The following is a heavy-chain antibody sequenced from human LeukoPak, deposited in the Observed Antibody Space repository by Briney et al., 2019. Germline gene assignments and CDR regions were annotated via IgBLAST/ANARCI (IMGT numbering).Heavy chain of an antibody. Sequence: SETLSLTYTVSGGSIGTYYWSWIRQPPGKGLEWIGYVYYSGSTNYHPSLKSRVTISVDTSKNQFSLTLSSVTAADTAVYYCARDGYCSGSYCYGYYYYMDVWGTGTTVSVSS. V-gene: IGHV4-59*01. D-gene: IGHD2-15*01. J-gene: IGHJ6*03. CDR2: VYYSGST. CDR3: ARDGYCSGSYCYGYYYYMDV. CDR1: GGSIGTYY.